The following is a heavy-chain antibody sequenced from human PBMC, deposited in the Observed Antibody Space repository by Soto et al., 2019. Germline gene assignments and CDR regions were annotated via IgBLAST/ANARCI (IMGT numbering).Heavy chain of an antibody. D-gene: IGHD6-13*01. J-gene: IGHJ4*02. CDR2: ISGSGDSK. CDR1: GFTFSSYA. V-gene: IGHV3-23*01. Sequence: GGSLRLSCAASGFTFSSYAMSWVRQATGKGLEWVSAISGSGDSKYYADAVKDRFTISWDNSKNTLYLQMNSLEAEDTAVYYCGKVGIAAARREEYDFDYWGQGTLVTVSS. CDR3: GKVGIAAARREEYDFDY.